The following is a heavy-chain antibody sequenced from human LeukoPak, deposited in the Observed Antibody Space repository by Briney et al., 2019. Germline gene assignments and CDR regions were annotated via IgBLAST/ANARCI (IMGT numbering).Heavy chain of an antibody. Sequence: GGSLRLSCAASGFTFSSYSMSWVRQAPGKGLEWVSSISGSSSTIYYADSVKGRFTISRDNAKNSLYLRMNSLRAEDTAVYYCARDAPLYDFWSGGTDYWGQGTLVTVSS. CDR3: ARDAPLYDFWSGGTDY. D-gene: IGHD3-3*01. V-gene: IGHV3-48*04. J-gene: IGHJ4*02. CDR1: GFTFSSYS. CDR2: ISGSSSTI.